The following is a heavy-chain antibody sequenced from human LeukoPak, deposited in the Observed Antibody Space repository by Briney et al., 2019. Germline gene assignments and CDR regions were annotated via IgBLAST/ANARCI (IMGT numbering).Heavy chain of an antibody. Sequence: SETLSLTCTVSGGSISSYYWSWIREPPGKGLEWIGYIYYGGSTYYNPSLKSRVTISVDTSKNQFSLKLSSVTAADTAVYYCARDVVNGSGSYEWFDPWGQGTLVTVSS. J-gene: IGHJ5*02. CDR2: IYYGGST. V-gene: IGHV4-59*12. CDR3: ARDVVNGSGSYEWFDP. D-gene: IGHD3-10*01. CDR1: GGSISSYY.